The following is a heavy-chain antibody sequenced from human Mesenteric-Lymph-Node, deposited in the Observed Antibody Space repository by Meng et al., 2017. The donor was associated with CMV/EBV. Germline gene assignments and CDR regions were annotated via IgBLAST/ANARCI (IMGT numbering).Heavy chain of an antibody. J-gene: IGHJ5*02. CDR3: ATTLYPVAFLNYFDP. V-gene: IGHV4-39*07. CDR2: LYYSETA. D-gene: IGHD3-3*02. Sequence: SETLSLTCTVSGGSIGDSSYYWGWIRQPPGKGLEWIGYLYYSETAYYSPSLRSRVTISVDTTKNQFSLRLSSVTAADTAVYFCATTLYPVAFLNYFDPWGQGTLVTVSS. CDR1: GGSIGDSSYY.